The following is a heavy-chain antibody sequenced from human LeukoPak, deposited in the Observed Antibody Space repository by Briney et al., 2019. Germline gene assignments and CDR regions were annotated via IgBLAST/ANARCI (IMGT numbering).Heavy chain of an antibody. J-gene: IGHJ5*02. Sequence: GGSLRLSCAASGFTFTTYGMHWVRQAPGKGLEWVAFIQNDEIDKFYADSVKGRFTISRDNAKNSLYLQMNSLRAEDTAVYYCARGMSEDSSSSLDPWGQGTLVTVSS. CDR1: GFTFTTYG. D-gene: IGHD6-13*01. CDR2: IQNDEIDK. V-gene: IGHV3-30*02. CDR3: ARGMSEDSSSSLDP.